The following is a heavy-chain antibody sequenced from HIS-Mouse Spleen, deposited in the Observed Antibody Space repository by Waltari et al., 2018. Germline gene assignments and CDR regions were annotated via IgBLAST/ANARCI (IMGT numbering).Heavy chain of an antibody. Sequence: QLQLQESGPALVKPSETLSLTCTASGGSISSTTYYAVWIRQPPGKGLEWIGSIYYSGSTYYNPSLKSRVTISVDTSKNQFSLKLSSVTAADTAVYYCAREIPYSSSWYDWYFDLWGRGTLVTVSS. J-gene: IGHJ2*01. CDR1: GGSISSTTYY. CDR2: IYYSGST. D-gene: IGHD6-13*01. CDR3: AREIPYSSSWYDWYFDL. V-gene: IGHV4-39*07.